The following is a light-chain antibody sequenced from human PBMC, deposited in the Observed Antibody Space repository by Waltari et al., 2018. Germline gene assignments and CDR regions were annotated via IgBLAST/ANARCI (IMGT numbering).Light chain of an antibody. CDR3: GTWDSSLSGAV. V-gene: IGLV1-51*02. CDR2: EDS. Sequence: QSVLTQTPSVSAAPRQRVTISCSGGRSNIGNNYVSWSRQFPGTVPKLLIYEDSERPSGSPGRVSGSKSGTSATLDITGLQAGDEADYYCGTWDSSLSGAVFGGGTHLTVL. CDR1: RSNIGNNY. J-gene: IGLJ7*01.